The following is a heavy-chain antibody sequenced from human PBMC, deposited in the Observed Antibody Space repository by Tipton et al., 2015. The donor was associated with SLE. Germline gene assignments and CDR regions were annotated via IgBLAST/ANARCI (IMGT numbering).Heavy chain of an antibody. V-gene: IGHV4-59*02. Sequence: TLSLTCSVSGGSVRSNYWIWIRQPPGKGLEWIGYISHGGGSNYNPSLKSRVTISIDTAKNQFSLRLTSVTAADTAIYYCARDFCGTTCYSRPGHWFDPWGQGTLVTVSS. CDR3: ARDFCGTTCYSRPGHWFDP. CDR2: ISHGGGS. D-gene: IGHD2/OR15-2a*01. J-gene: IGHJ5*02. CDR1: GGSVRSNY.